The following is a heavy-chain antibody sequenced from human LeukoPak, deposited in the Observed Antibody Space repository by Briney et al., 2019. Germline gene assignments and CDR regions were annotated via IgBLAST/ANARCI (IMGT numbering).Heavy chain of an antibody. D-gene: IGHD2-21*02. J-gene: IGHJ4*02. CDR1: GFTFSSYW. CDR3: AKPPSNCGGDCYDGAYFDY. CDR2: INSDGSTT. V-gene: IGHV3-74*01. Sequence: PGGSLRLSCAASGFTFSSYWMHWVRQAPGKGLVWVSRINSDGSTTNYADSVKGRFTISRDNAKNTLYLQMNSLRAEDTAVYYCAKPPSNCGGDCYDGAYFDYWGQGTLVTVSS.